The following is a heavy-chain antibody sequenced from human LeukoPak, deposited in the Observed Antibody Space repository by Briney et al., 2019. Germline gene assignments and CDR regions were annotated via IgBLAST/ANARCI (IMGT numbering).Heavy chain of an antibody. D-gene: IGHD2-15*01. CDR1: GLTFSSYA. CDR3: AKSPLYCSGGSCNPGSMFG. CDR2: ISGSGGST. J-gene: IGHJ4*02. V-gene: IGHV3-23*01. Sequence: RSGGSLRLSCAASGLTFSSYAMSWVRQAPGKGLEWVSAISGSGGSTYYADSVKGRFTISRDNSKNTLYLQMNSLRAEDTAVYYCAKSPLYCSGGSCNPGSMFGWGQGTLVTVSS.